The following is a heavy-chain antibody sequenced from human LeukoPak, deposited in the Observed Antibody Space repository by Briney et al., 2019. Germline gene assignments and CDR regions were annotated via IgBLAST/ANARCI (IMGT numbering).Heavy chain of an antibody. CDR3: ASDYPLFYYYMDV. V-gene: IGHV3-23*01. Sequence: GGSLRLSCVGSGFIFNSYSMNWVRQAPGKGLEWVSTINGGGTTYYAGSVKGRFTISRDNSRNTLYLQMNSLRAEDTAIYYCASDYPLFYYYMDVWGRGTTVTVSS. CDR2: INGGGTT. D-gene: IGHD4-11*01. CDR1: GFIFNSYS. J-gene: IGHJ6*03.